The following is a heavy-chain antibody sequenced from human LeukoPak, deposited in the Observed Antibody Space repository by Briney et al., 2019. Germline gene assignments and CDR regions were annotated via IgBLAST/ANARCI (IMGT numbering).Heavy chain of an antibody. Sequence: QPGRSLRLSCAASGFTFSSSAMHWVRQAPDKGLEWVAVIWYDGSNKYYADSVKGRFTISRDNSKNTLYLQMNSLRAEDTAVYYCARDHHHCGSYPGAFDIWGQGTMVTVSS. CDR2: IWYDGSNK. CDR1: GFTFSSSA. CDR3: ARDHHHCGSYPGAFDI. V-gene: IGHV3-33*08. J-gene: IGHJ3*02. D-gene: IGHD1-26*01.